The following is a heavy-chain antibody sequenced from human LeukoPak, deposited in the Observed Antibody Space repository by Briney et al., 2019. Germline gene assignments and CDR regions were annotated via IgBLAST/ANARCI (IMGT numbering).Heavy chain of an antibody. Sequence: GGSLRLSCAASGFTFSSYSMNWVRQAPGKGLEWVSSISSSSSYIYYADSVKGRFTISRDNAKNSLYLQMNSLRAEDTAVYYCASDSMYYYDSSGYYPHDAFDIWGQGTMVTVSS. CDR1: GFTFSSYS. CDR3: ASDSMYYYDSSGYYPHDAFDI. D-gene: IGHD3-22*01. CDR2: ISSSSSYI. J-gene: IGHJ3*02. V-gene: IGHV3-21*01.